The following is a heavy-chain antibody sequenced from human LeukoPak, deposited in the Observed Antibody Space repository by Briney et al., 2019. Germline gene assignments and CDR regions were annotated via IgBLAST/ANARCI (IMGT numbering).Heavy chain of an antibody. J-gene: IGHJ4*02. D-gene: IGHD6-13*01. V-gene: IGHV3-33*01. CDR2: IWYDGSNK. CDR3: ARGIAAAGTPYYFDY. Sequence: TGRSLRLSCAASGFTFSSYGMPWVRQAPGKGLEWVAVIWYDGSNKYYADSVKGRFTISRDNSKNTLYLQMNSLRAEDTAMYYCARGIAAAGTPYYFDYWGQGTLVTVSS. CDR1: GFTFSSYG.